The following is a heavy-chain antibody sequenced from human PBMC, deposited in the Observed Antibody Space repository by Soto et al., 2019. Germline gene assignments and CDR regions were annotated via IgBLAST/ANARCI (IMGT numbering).Heavy chain of an antibody. CDR3: ARVFSDSSSFFDP. J-gene: IGHJ5*02. CDR1: GGSISSYY. D-gene: IGHD6-13*01. Sequence: PSETLSLTCTVSGGSISSYYWSWIRQHPGKGLEWIGYIYYSGSTSYNPSLKSRVTISVDTSKNHFPLKLSSVTAADTAVYYCARVFSDSSSFFDPWGQGTLVTVSS. V-gene: IGHV4-59*06. CDR2: IYYSGST.